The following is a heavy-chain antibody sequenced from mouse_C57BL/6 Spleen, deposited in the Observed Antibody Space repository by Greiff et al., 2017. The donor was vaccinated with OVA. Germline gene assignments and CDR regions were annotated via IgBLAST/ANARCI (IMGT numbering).Heavy chain of an antibody. CDR3: AREWITTVVATSYWYFDV. CDR2: ISDGGSYT. J-gene: IGHJ1*03. Sequence: EVKVVESGGGLVKPGGSLKLSCAASGFTFSSYAMSWVRQTPEQRLEWVATISDGGSYTYYPDNVKGRFTISRDNAKNNLYLQMSHLKSEDSAMYYCAREWITTVVATSYWYFDVWGTGTTVTVSS. D-gene: IGHD1-1*01. V-gene: IGHV5-4*01. CDR1: GFTFSSYA.